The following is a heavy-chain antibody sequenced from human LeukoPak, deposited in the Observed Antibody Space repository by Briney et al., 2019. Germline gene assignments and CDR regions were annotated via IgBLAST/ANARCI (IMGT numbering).Heavy chain of an antibody. J-gene: IGHJ4*02. CDR1: GLTFSSYS. V-gene: IGHV3-21*01. Sequence: GGSLRLSCAASGLTFSSYSMNWVRQAPGKGLEWVSSISSSSSYIYYADSVKGRFTISRDNAKNSLYLQMNSLRTEDTAVYYCARDHGGGSWGGYYWGQGTLVTVSS. D-gene: IGHD2-15*01. CDR3: ARDHGGGSWGGYY. CDR2: ISSSSSYI.